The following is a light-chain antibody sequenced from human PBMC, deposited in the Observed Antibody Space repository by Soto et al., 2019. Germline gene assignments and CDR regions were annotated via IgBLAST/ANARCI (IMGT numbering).Light chain of an antibody. CDR3: CSYAGSYPYV. Sequence: QSALTQPRSMSGSPGQSVTISCAGTSSDLGGYNYVSWYQQHPDKAPKLMIYDVSKPPSVVPDRFTGSKSGNTASLTTSGLQAEDEADYYCCSYAGSYPYVFGTGTKLTVL. J-gene: IGLJ1*01. CDR2: DVS. CDR1: SSDLGGYNY. V-gene: IGLV2-11*01.